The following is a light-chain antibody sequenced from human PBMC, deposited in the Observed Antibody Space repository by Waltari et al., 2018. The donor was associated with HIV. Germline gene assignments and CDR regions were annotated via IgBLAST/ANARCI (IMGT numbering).Light chain of an antibody. CDR1: SSDFGAYNY. V-gene: IGLV2-14*01. CDR3: SSYTSSSTLGV. Sequence: QSALTQPAPVSGSPGQSITISFTGTSSDFGAYNYVSWYQQHPGKAPKLMIYEVTNRPSGVSDRFSGSKSGNTASLAISGLQAEDEADYYCSSYTSSSTLGVFGGGTKLTVL. CDR2: EVT. J-gene: IGLJ2*01.